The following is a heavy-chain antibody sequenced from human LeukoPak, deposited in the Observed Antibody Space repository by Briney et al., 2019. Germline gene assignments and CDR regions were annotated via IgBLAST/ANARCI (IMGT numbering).Heavy chain of an antibody. V-gene: IGHV3-21*01. D-gene: IGHD2-2*01. CDR1: GFTFSSYS. Sequence: MSGGSLRLSCAASGFTFSSYSMNWVRQAPGKGLEWVSSISSSSSYIYYADSVKGRFTISRDNAKNSLYLQMNSLRAEDTAVYYCARAKGSSDAFDIWGQGTMVTVSS. J-gene: IGHJ3*02. CDR3: ARAKGSSDAFDI. CDR2: ISSSSSYI.